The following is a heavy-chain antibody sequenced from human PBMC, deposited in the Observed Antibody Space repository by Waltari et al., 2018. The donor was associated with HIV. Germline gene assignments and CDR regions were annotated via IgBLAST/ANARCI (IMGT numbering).Heavy chain of an antibody. Sequence: QVQLQQWGAGLLKPSETLSLTCAVYNGSFSAYYWTWIRQSPGRGLEWIGEINHSGSTTYNPSLKSRVTISVDTFKNQFSLKLSSVTAADRAIYYCARATIASGTPAFAYWSQGSLVTVSS. CDR1: NGSFSAYY. CDR2: INHSGST. J-gene: IGHJ4*02. V-gene: IGHV4-34*01. CDR3: ARATIASGTPAFAY. D-gene: IGHD1-1*01.